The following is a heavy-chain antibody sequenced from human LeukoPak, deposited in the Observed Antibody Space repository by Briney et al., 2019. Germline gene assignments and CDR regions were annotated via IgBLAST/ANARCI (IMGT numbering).Heavy chain of an antibody. CDR1: GYTFTSYA. D-gene: IGHD3-16*01. Sequence: GASVKVSCKASGYTFTSYAMHWVRQAPGQGLEWMGWINTNTGNPTYAQGFTGRFVFSLDTSVSTAYLQISSLKAEDTAVYYCARDSRLYDYVWRSIRGPFDYWGQGTLVTVSS. CDR3: ARDSRLYDYVWRSIRGPFDY. V-gene: IGHV7-4-1*02. J-gene: IGHJ4*02. CDR2: INTNTGNP.